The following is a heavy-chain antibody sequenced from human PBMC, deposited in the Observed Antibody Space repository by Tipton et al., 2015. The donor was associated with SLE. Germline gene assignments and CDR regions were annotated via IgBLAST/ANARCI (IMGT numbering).Heavy chain of an antibody. Sequence: TLSLTCTVSGGSISSGGYYWSWIRQHPGKGLEWIGYIYYSGSTHYNPSLKSRVTISVDTSKNQFSLKLSSVTAADTAVYYCARVPGATALFDPWGQGTLVTVSS. CDR3: ARVPGATALFDP. V-gene: IGHV4-31*03. J-gene: IGHJ5*02. D-gene: IGHD5-12*01. CDR2: IYYSGST. CDR1: GGSISSGGYY.